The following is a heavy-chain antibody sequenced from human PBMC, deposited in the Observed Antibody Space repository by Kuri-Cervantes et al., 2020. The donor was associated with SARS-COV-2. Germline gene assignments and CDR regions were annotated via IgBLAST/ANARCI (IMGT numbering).Heavy chain of an antibody. CDR2: ISQSGNT. D-gene: IGHD7-27*01. CDR1: GGSISSGNFY. CDR3: ARVSGDSRFSYYIDV. V-gene: IGHV4-30-2*01. Sequence: SETLSLTCAVSGGSISSGNFYWSWIRQPPGKGLEWIGYISQSGNTFYNPSLKSRVTISVDRSKNQFSLKVSSVSATDTAVYYCARVSGDSRFSYYIDVWGTGTTVTVSS. J-gene: IGHJ6*03.